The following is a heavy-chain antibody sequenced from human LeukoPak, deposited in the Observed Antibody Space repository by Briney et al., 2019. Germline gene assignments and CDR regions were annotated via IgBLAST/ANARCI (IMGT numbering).Heavy chain of an antibody. CDR3: ARDPSGYFNY. V-gene: IGHV4-59*01. D-gene: IGHD3-22*01. CDR1: GGSINSYY. CDR2: IYYSGST. Sequence: PSETLSLTCTVSGGSINSYYWSWIRQPPGKGLEWIGYIYYSGSTNYNPSLKSRVTISVDTSKNQFSLKLSSVTAADTAVYYCARDPSGYFNYWGQGTLATVSS. J-gene: IGHJ4*02.